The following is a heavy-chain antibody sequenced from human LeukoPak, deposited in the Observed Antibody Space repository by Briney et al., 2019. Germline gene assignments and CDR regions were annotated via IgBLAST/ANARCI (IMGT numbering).Heavy chain of an antibody. CDR2: IWYDGSNK. D-gene: IGHD3-22*01. V-gene: IGHV3-33*08. Sequence: PGGSLRLSCAASGFTFSSYGMHWVRQAPGKGLEWVAVIWYDGSNKYYADSVKGRFTISRDNSKNTLYLQMNSLRAEDTAVYYCARDYGPYDSSGYYDYWGQGTLVTVSS. CDR3: ARDYGPYDSSGYYDY. J-gene: IGHJ4*02. CDR1: GFTFSSYG.